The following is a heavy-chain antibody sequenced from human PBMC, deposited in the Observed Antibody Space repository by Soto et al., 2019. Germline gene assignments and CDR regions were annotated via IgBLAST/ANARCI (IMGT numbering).Heavy chain of an antibody. D-gene: IGHD2-15*01. Sequence: SETLSLTCSVAGYSVTSSDYYWAWIRQPPGEGLEWIGSMFYSGLTYYNPSLKSRVTLSVDTSKNQFSVRLNSATAADTAVYYCAPLSVSLSGPYGIHVWGQGTTVTVAS. CDR2: MFYSGLT. J-gene: IGHJ6*02. V-gene: IGHV4-39*01. CDR3: APLSVSLSGPYGIHV. CDR1: GYSVTSSDYY.